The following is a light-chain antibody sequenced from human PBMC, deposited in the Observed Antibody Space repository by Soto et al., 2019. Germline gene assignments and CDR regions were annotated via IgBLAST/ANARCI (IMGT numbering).Light chain of an antibody. J-gene: IGKJ3*01. Sequence: DIQMTQSPSSLSASVGDRVTITCRASQSISSYLNWYQQKPAKAPKLLIYAASSLQSGVPSRFSGSGSGTDFTLTISSLQPEEFATDDGQQSYSTPFTFGPGTKVDIK. V-gene: IGKV1-39*01. CDR2: AAS. CDR1: QSISSY. CDR3: QQSYSTPFT.